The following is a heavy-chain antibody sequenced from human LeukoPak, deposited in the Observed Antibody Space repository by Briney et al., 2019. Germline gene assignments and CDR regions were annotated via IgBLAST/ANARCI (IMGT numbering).Heavy chain of an antibody. D-gene: IGHD6-25*01. CDR2: ISGRGGIT. V-gene: IGHV3-23*01. CDR3: AREGRRLQSYFDY. CDR1: GFTFSNYA. J-gene: IGHJ4*02. Sequence: GGSLRLSCAASGFTFSNYAMSWVRQAPGKGLEWVSSISGRGGITYYSDSVKGRFTISRDNSTSTLYLQMNSLRAEDTAVYYCAREGRRLQSYFDYWGQGTLVTVSS.